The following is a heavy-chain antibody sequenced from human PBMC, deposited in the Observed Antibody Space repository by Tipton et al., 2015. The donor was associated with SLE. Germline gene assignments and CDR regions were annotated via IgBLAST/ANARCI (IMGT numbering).Heavy chain of an antibody. CDR2: TYHSGST. V-gene: IGHV4-38-2*01. Sequence: TLSLTCAVSGYSISSGYYWGWIRQPPGKGLEWIGSTYHSGSTYYNPSLKSRVTISVDTSKNQFSLKLSSVTAADTAVYYCARGIPYYYDSSGFDYWGQGTLVTVSS. J-gene: IGHJ4*02. CDR1: GYSISSGYY. D-gene: IGHD3-22*01. CDR3: ARGIPYYYDSSGFDY.